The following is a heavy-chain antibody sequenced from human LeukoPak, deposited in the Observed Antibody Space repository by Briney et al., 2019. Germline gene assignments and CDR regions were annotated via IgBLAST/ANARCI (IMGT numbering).Heavy chain of an antibody. CDR1: GGSISSSSYY. V-gene: IGHV4-39*01. CDR2: IYYSGST. CDR3: ARQGPDSSGWGLSYYYYMDV. J-gene: IGHJ6*03. Sequence: SETLSLTCTVSGGSISSSSYYWGWIRQPPGKGLEWIGSIYYSGSTYYNPSLKSRVTMSTDTSKNQVSLKLSSVTAADTAVYYCARQGPDSSGWGLSYYYYMDVWGKGTTVTISS. D-gene: IGHD6-19*01.